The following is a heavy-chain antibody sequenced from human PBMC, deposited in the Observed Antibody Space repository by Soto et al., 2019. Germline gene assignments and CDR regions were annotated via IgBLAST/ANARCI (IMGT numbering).Heavy chain of an antibody. D-gene: IGHD3-10*01. Sequence: SETLSLTCTVSDGSISSSSYYWGWIRQPPGKGLEWIGSIYYSGSTYYNPSLKSRVTISVDTSKNQFSLKLSSVTAADTAVYYCARVVGTFFDYWGQGTLVTVSS. CDR3: ARVVGTFFDY. V-gene: IGHV4-39*07. CDR1: DGSISSSSYY. J-gene: IGHJ4*02. CDR2: IYYSGST.